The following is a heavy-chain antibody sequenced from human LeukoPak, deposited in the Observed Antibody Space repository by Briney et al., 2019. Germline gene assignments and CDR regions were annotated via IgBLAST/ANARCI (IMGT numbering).Heavy chain of an antibody. J-gene: IGHJ6*03. D-gene: IGHD3-22*01. CDR2: INPSGRI. Sequence: TPSETLSLTCAVYGGPFSGYYWTWIRQAPGKGLEWIGEINPSGRISYNPSLKSRLTISVDASKNQFSLNLRSLTAADTAVYYCARGRQEVSMIVVVMTAVSYYLDVWGKGATVTVS. CDR1: GGPFSGYY. V-gene: IGHV4-34*01. CDR3: ARGRQEVSMIVVVMTAVSYYLDV.